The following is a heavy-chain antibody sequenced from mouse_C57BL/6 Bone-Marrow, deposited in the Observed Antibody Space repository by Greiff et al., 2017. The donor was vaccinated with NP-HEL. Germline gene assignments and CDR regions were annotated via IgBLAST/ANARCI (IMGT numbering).Heavy chain of an antibody. CDR2: IDPETGGT. CDR3: TIPEYGYRYSFDY. V-gene: IGHV1-15*01. CDR1: GYTFTDYE. Sequence: QVQLQQSGAELVRPGASVTLSCKASGYTFTDYEMHWVKQTPVHGLEWIGAIDPETGGTAYIQKFKGKAILTVDKSSSTAYMELRSLTSEDSAVYYFTIPEYGYRYSFDYWGQGTTLTVSS. D-gene: IGHD2-2*01. J-gene: IGHJ2*01.